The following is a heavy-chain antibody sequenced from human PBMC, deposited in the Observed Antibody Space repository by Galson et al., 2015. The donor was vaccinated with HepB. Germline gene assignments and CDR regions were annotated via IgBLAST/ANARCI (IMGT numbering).Heavy chain of an antibody. Sequence: SVKVSCKASGGTFSSYAISWVRQAPGQGLEWMGGIIPIFGTANYAQKFQGRVTITADESTSTAYMELSSLRSEDTAVYYCARWWDGLCSSTSCYSLDAFDIWGQGTMVTVSS. D-gene: IGHD2-2*01. V-gene: IGHV1-69*13. J-gene: IGHJ3*02. CDR1: GGTFSSYA. CDR3: ARWWDGLCSSTSCYSLDAFDI. CDR2: IIPIFGTA.